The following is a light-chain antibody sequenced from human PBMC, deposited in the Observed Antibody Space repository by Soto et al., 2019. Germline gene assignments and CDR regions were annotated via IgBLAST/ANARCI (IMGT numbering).Light chain of an antibody. CDR3: QQRRDWPIT. Sequence: EIVLTQSPATLSLSPGERATLSCRASQSINNYLAWYQQKPGQAPRLVIYDASKRATGIPARFSGSGSGTDFTLTISSLEPEDFVVYYCQQRRDWPITFGQGTRLEIK. CDR1: QSINNY. J-gene: IGKJ5*01. CDR2: DAS. V-gene: IGKV3-11*01.